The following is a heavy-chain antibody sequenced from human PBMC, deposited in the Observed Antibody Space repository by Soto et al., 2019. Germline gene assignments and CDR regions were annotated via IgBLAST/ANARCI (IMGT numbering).Heavy chain of an antibody. CDR2: ISAYNGNT. J-gene: IGHJ4*02. CDR1: GYTFTSYG. CDR3: APPIAYSSGADY. V-gene: IGHV1-18*01. D-gene: IGHD5-18*01. Sequence: QVQLVQSGAEVKKPGASVKVSCKTSGYTFTSYGFSWVRQAPGQGLEWMGWISAYNGNTNYAQKLQGRVTMTTNTPTSTAYMTQRCTSSDVTAVYYCAPPIAYSSGADYRGQGTWVTVSS.